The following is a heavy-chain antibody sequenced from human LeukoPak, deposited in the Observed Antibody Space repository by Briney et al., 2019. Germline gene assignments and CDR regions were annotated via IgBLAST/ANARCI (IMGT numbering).Heavy chain of an antibody. Sequence: SETLSLTCTVSGDSVSNYYWSWIRQPPGKGLEWIGYIYYSGIPNYNPSLKSRVTISVDTSKNQFSLKLTSVTAADTAVYYCAREVPGYYGSGTYHIVGTYFDYWGQGTLVTVSS. J-gene: IGHJ4*02. CDR1: GDSVSNYY. CDR3: AREVPGYYGSGTYHIVGTYFDY. CDR2: IYYSGIP. V-gene: IGHV4-59*02. D-gene: IGHD3-10*01.